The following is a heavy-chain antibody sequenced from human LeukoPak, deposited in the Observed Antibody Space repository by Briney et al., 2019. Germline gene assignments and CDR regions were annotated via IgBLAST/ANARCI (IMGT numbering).Heavy chain of an antibody. J-gene: IGHJ4*02. CDR1: GFTFSDYS. CDR2: ISSSSSYI. CDR3: AKRGYSSDWYIDY. D-gene: IGHD6-19*01. V-gene: IGHV3-21*01. Sequence: GRSLRLSCAASGFTFSDYSINWVRQAPGKGLQWVSSISSSSSYIYYADSVKGRFTISRHNAKNSLYLQMSSLRADDTAVYYCAKRGYSSDWYIDYWGQGTLVTVSS.